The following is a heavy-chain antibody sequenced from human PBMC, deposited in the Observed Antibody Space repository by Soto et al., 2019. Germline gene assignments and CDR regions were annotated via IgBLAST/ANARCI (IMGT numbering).Heavy chain of an antibody. V-gene: IGHV4-30-4*01. CDR2: IYYSGST. CDR1: GGSISSGDYY. J-gene: IGHJ3*02. D-gene: IGHD2-2*01. CDR3: ARDARGYCSSTSCVDDAFDI. Sequence: QVQLQESGPGLVKPSQTLSLTCTVSGGSISSGDYYWSWIRQPPGKGLEWIGYIYYSGSTYYNPSLTRRVTISVDTSKNQFSLKLSSVTAADTAVYYCARDARGYCSSTSCVDDAFDIWGQGTMVTVSS.